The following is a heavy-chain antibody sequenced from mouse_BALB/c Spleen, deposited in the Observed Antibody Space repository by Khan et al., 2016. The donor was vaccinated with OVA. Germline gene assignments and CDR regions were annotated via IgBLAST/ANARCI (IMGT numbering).Heavy chain of an antibody. CDR1: GYTFTNYG. Sequence: QIQLVQSGPELKKPGETVKISCKASGYTFTNYGMNWVKQAPGTGLKWMGWINSNTGEATYADDFKGRFAFSLETSASTAYLQIKNLKNEDTATYFCVRGGRRAMDYWGQGTSVTVSS. CDR2: INSNTGEA. CDR3: VRGGRRAMDY. D-gene: IGHD3-3*01. J-gene: IGHJ4*01. V-gene: IGHV9-3-1*01.